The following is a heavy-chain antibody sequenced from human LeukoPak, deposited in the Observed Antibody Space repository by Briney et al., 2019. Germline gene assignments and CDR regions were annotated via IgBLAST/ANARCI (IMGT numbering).Heavy chain of an antibody. Sequence: ASVKVSCKISGHTLNELSMHWVRQAPGKGLEWMGGFDPEDGETIYAQKFQGRVAVTEDTSTDTVYMELSSLRSEDTAVYYRATDIPNPFVTVTALDVAFHIWGQGTMVTVSS. J-gene: IGHJ3*02. D-gene: IGHD4-17*01. CDR2: FDPEDGET. V-gene: IGHV1-24*01. CDR1: GHTLNELS. CDR3: ATDIPNPFVTVTALDVAFHI.